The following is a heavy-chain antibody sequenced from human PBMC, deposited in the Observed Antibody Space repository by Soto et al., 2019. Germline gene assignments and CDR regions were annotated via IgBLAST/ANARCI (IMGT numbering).Heavy chain of an antibody. J-gene: IGHJ4*02. V-gene: IGHV3-30*18. CDR3: AKEGPITNWYFDY. Sequence: QVQLVESGGGVVQPGRSLRLSCAASGFTFSNYGMHWVRQAPGKGLEWVIVISYDGNVAYYADSVKGRFTISRDNSKNTLYLQMTSLRTDDTAMYYCAKEGPITNWYFDYWGQGTLVTVSS. CDR1: GFTFSNYG. CDR2: ISYDGNVA. D-gene: IGHD1-1*01.